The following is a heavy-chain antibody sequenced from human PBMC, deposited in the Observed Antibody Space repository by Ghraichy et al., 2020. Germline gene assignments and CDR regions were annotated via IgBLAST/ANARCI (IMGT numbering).Heavy chain of an antibody. V-gene: IGHV3-13*01. CDR2: IGFAGDT. D-gene: IGHD6-19*01. Sequence: GGSLRLSCAASGFTFSNYDMHWVRQAAGKDLEWVSGIGFAGDTNYLGSVKGRFTISRDNAKNSLYLQMNSLTAGDTARYYCVRGLSGGFDPWGQGTLVTVSS. J-gene: IGHJ5*02. CDR1: GFTFSNYD. CDR3: VRGLSGGFDP.